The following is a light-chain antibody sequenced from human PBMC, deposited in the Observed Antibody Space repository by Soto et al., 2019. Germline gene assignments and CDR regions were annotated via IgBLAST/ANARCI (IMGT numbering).Light chain of an antibody. CDR2: GAS. CDR3: QQYSIWRT. Sequence: EIVLTQSPGTLSLSPGERATLSCRASQSVSTNLAWYQQKAGQAPRLLIYGASTRATGIPARFSGSGSGTEFTLTISSLQSEDFAVYYCQQYSIWRTFGHGTKVDIK. J-gene: IGKJ1*01. V-gene: IGKV3-15*01. CDR1: QSVSTN.